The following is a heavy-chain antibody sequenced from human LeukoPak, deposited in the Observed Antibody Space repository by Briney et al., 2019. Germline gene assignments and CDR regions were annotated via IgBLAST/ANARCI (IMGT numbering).Heavy chain of an antibody. Sequence: PSETPSLTCTVSGGSLNNYYWSWIRQPAGKGLEFIGRMYTTGSSTYNPSLESRVTLSLDTSKNQFSLKLTSVTAADTAVYYCARGQTVGATALDYWGRGTLITVSS. CDR3: ARGQTVGATALDY. J-gene: IGHJ4*02. V-gene: IGHV4-4*07. CDR1: GGSLNNYY. D-gene: IGHD1-26*01. CDR2: MYTTGSS.